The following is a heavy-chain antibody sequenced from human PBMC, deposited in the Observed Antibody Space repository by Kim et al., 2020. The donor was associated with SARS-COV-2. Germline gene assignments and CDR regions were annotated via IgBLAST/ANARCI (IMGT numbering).Heavy chain of an antibody. CDR2: GGSST. J-gene: IGHJ4*02. V-gene: IGHV3-23*03. CDR3: AKDNFDY. Sequence: GGSSTYYADSVKGRFTISRDNSKNTLYLQMNSLRAEDTAVYYCAKDNFDYWGQGTLVTVSS.